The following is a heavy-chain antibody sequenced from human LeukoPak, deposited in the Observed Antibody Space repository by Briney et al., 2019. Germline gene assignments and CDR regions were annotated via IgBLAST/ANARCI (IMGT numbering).Heavy chain of an antibody. J-gene: IGHJ4*02. V-gene: IGHV1-2*02. D-gene: IGHD5/OR15-5a*01. CDR1: PFTFTDFY. Sequence: ASVKVSFTASPFTFTDFYMHWVRQAPGQGLEWMGWINPNSGGTNYAQKFQGRVTMTSDTSINKAYMELTRLRSDDTAVYYCARGRSVYYLDYWGQGTLVTVSS. CDR3: ARGRSVYYLDY. CDR2: INPNSGGT.